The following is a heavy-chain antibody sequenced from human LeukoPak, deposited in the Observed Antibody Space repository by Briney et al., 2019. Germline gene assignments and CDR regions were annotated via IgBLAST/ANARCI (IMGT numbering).Heavy chain of an antibody. CDR2: ITYDSSNN. Sequence: PGGSLRLSCAASGFTFSSYYMHWVRQAPGKGLEWVAVITYDSSNNYYEDSVKGRFTISGDNSKNKLYLQMNSLRAEDTAVYYCGRELSVEPFVEGEYFQQGRESTRVSVFS. D-gene: IGHD1-1*01. J-gene: IGHJ1*01. CDR1: GFTFSSYY. CDR3: GRELSVEPFVEGEYFQQ. V-gene: IGHV3-30-3*01.